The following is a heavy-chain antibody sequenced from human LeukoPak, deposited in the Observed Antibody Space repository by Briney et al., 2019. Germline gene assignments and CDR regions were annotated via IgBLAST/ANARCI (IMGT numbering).Heavy chain of an antibody. Sequence: ASVKDSFKDSGYTFTNYVIYWVRQARAQGLEWVGWISDYNVNTNYARKLQGRVTMTTDTSTSTAYMELRSLRSDDTAVYYSARDPESSGWYGGYYFDYWGQGTLVTVSS. CDR1: GYTFTNYV. V-gene: IGHV1-18*04. CDR2: ISDYNVNT. D-gene: IGHD6-19*01. J-gene: IGHJ4*02. CDR3: ARDPESSGWYGGYYFDY.